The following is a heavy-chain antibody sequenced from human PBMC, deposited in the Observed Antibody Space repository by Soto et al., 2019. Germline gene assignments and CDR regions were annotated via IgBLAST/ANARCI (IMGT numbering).Heavy chain of an antibody. CDR1: GFTFSSYG. CDR2: ISYDGSNK. J-gene: IGHJ4*02. V-gene: IGHV3-30*18. CDR3: AKDSGSSWYGRFDY. Sequence: SGGSLRLSCAASGFTFSSYGMHWVRQAPGKGLEWVAVISYDGSNKYYADSVKGRFTISRDNSKNTLYLQMNSLRAEDTAVYYCAKDSGSSWYGRFDYWGQGTLVTVSS. D-gene: IGHD6-13*01.